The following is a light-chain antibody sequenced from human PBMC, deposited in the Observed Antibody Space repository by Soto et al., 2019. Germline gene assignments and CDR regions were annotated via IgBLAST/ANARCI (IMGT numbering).Light chain of an antibody. CDR1: TSNIGSNP. J-gene: IGLJ2*01. CDR2: SNN. V-gene: IGLV1-44*01. Sequence: QSVLTQPPSASGTPGQRVTVSCSGSTSNIGSNPVNWYQHLPGTAPKLVVYSNNQRPSGVPDRFSGSKSGTSASLAIRGLQSEAEADYYCAAWDDSLNGVLFGGGTKLTVL. CDR3: AAWDDSLNGVL.